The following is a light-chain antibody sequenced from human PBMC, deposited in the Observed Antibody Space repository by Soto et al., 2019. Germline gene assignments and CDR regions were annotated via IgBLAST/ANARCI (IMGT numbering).Light chain of an antibody. CDR2: YDD. Sequence: QSVLTQPPSVSGAPRQRVTISCSGTNSNIGNNEVNWYQQFPAKAPKLLIYYDDLRPSGVSARFSGSKSGASASLAISGLQSEDEAVYYCAAWDDSLNGVVFGGGTKLTVL. CDR3: AAWDDSLNGVV. V-gene: IGLV1-36*01. CDR1: NSNIGNNE. J-gene: IGLJ3*02.